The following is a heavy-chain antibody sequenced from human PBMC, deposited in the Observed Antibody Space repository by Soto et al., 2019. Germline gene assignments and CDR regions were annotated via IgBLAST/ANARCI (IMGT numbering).Heavy chain of an antibody. V-gene: IGHV3-23*01. CDR3: AKVRGGGFGDALDY. D-gene: IGHD3-16*01. CDR1: GFGFSNFA. J-gene: IGHJ4*02. CDR2: ISSGGHTA. Sequence: EVRVLDSGGGLVQPGGSLRLTCAASGFGFSNFAMAWVRQAPGKGFEWVSVISSGGHTANYADSVKGRFTISRDNYRNTVVLQMNSLRADDTAVYHCAKVRGGGFGDALDYWGQATLVTVSP.